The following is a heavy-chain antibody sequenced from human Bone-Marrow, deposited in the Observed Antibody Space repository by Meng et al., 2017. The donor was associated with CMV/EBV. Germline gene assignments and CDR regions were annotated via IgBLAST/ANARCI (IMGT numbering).Heavy chain of an antibody. CDR1: GGSVSSSKW. D-gene: IGHD2-2*02. CDR2: IYNTGST. V-gene: IGHV4-4*02. J-gene: IGHJ6*02. CDR3: ARDRCSSTSCYRWYYYGMDV. Sequence: SETLSLTCAVSGGSVSSSKWWSWVRRAPGKGLEWIGEIYNTGSTNFNPSLKSRVTISVDTSKNQFSLKLSSVTAADTAVYYCARDRCSSTSCYRWYYYGMDVWGQGTTVTVSS.